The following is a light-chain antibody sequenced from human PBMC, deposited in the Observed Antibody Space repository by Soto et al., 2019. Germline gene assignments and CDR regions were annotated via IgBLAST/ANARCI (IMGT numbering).Light chain of an antibody. J-gene: IGLJ2*01. CDR1: SSDVGGYNY. CDR2: EVS. CDR3: SSYTSSSGRV. V-gene: IGLV2-14*01. Sequence: QSVLTQPASVSGSPGQSITISCTGTSSDVGGYNYVSWYQQHPGKAPKLMIYEVSNRPSGVSNRFSGSKSGNTASLTISGLQAEDEADYYCSSYTSSSGRVFGGGTKVTVL.